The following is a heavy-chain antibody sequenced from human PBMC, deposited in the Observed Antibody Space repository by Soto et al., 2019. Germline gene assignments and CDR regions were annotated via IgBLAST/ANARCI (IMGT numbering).Heavy chain of an antibody. V-gene: IGHV3-23*01. D-gene: IGHD5-18*01. CDR1: GFTFSSYA. Sequence: SLRLSCAASGFTFSSYAMSWVRQAPGKGLEWVSAISGSGGSTYYADSVKGRFTISRDNSKNTLYLQMNSLRAEDTAVYYCAHPLPTIEYSYGYDMYYYYGMDVWGQGTTVTVSS. CDR2: ISGSGGST. J-gene: IGHJ6*02. CDR3: AHPLPTIEYSYGYDMYYYYGMDV.